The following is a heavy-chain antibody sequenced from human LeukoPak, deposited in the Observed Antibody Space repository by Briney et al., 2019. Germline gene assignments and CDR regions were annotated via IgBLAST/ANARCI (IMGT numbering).Heavy chain of an antibody. V-gene: IGHV4-61*01. D-gene: IGHD1-26*01. CDR3: ARAAYSGSYHSDY. CDR2: IYYSGST. Sequence: PSETLSLTCTDSGGSVKSVTYYWNWIRQPPGKGLQWIGYIYYSGSTNYNPSLKSRVTISVDTSKNQFSLKLSSVTAADTAVYYCARAAYSGSYHSDYWGQGTLVTVSS. J-gene: IGHJ4*02. CDR1: GGSVKSVTYY.